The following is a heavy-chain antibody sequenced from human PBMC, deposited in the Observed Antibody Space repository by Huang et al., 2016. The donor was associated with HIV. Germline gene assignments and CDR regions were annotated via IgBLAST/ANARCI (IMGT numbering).Heavy chain of an antibody. J-gene: IGHJ4*02. CDR2: INHSGST. V-gene: IGHV4-34*01. CDR1: GGSFSDYY. D-gene: IGHD5-18*01. Sequence: QVQLQQWGAGLLKPSETLSLTCAVYGGSFSDYYWSWIRQPPGKGLEWMGEINHSGSTNYTPSLKSRVTISVDTFKNQFSLKLSSVSAADTAVYYCARGGYRYSYGYFSSTWPIDYWGQGTLVTVSS. CDR3: ARGGYRYSYGYFSSTWPIDY.